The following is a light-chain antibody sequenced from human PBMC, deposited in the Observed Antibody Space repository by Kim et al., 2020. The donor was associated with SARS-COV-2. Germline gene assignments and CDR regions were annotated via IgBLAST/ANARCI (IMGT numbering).Light chain of an antibody. V-gene: IGLV3-1*01. Sequence: SYELTQPPSVSVSPEETASITCSGDKLGDKYVCWYHQKPGQSPVLVLYQDDKRPSGIPERFSGSNYGDIATLTISGTQAMDEGDYYCQAWDSSTGIFGGG. CDR1: KLGDKY. J-gene: IGLJ2*01. CDR3: QAWDSSTGI. CDR2: QDD.